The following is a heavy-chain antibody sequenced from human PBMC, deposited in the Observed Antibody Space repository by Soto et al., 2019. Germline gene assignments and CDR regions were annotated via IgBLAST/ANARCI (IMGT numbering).Heavy chain of an antibody. J-gene: IGHJ6*03. CDR1: GYTFTSYG. D-gene: IGHD3-3*01. CDR3: AKGESSAYYDFWSGPRYYYCYYLDV. V-gene: IGHV1-18*01. CDR2: ISAYNGNT. Sequence: QVQLVQSGAEVKKPGASVKVSCKASGYTFTSYGISWVRQAPGQGLEWMGWISAYNGNTNYAQKHQGEDTMTPDTSTSTAWLEVRSRRSDNSVVYHCAKGESSAYYDFWSGPRYYYCYYLDVWGKGTPVTVSS.